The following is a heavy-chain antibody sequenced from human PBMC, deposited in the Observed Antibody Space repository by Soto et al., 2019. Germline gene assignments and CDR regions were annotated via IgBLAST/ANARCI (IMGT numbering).Heavy chain of an antibody. V-gene: IGHV3-30*03. CDR3: ATYCSGGSCYQYYFDY. J-gene: IGHJ4*02. CDR1: GFTFSSYG. D-gene: IGHD2-15*01. Sequence: QVQLVESGGGVVQPGRSLRLSCAASGFTFSSYGMHWVRQAPGKGLEWVAVISYDGSNKYYADSVKGRFTISRDNSKNTLYLQMNSLRAEDTAVYYCATYCSGGSCYQYYFDYWGQVTLVTVSS. CDR2: ISYDGSNK.